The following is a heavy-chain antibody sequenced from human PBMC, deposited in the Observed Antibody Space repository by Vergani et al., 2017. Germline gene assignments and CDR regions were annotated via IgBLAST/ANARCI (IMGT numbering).Heavy chain of an antibody. Sequence: EVQLVESGGGLVKPGGSLRLSCAASGFTFISYSMNWVRQAPGKGLEWVSSISSSSSYIYYADSVKGRFTISRDNAKNELYLQMNSLRAEDTAVYYCARGEWELPVDLWGRGTLVTVSS. CDR3: ARGEWELPVDL. D-gene: IGHD1-26*01. V-gene: IGHV3-21*01. CDR2: ISSSSSYI. CDR1: GFTFISYS. J-gene: IGHJ2*01.